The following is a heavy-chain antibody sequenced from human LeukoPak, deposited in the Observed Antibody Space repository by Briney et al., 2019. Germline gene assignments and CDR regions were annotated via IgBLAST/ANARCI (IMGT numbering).Heavy chain of an antibody. D-gene: IGHD2-21*02. Sequence: GASVKVSCKASGYTFTGYYMHWVRQAPGQGLEWMGWINPNSGGTNYAQKFQGRVTTTRDTSISTAYMELSRLRSDDTAVYYCARAQPNCGGDCYPDYWGQGTLVTVSS. CDR1: GYTFTGYY. J-gene: IGHJ4*02. CDR3: ARAQPNCGGDCYPDY. CDR2: INPNSGGT. V-gene: IGHV1-2*02.